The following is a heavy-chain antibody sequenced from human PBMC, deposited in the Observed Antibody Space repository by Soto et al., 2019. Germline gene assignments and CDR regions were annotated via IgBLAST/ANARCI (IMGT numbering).Heavy chain of an antibody. J-gene: IGHJ4*02. CDR2: INAGSGNT. CDR3: AREETYCGADCYSIFDY. CDR1: GYTFTSYG. D-gene: IGHD2-21*01. V-gene: IGHV1-3*01. Sequence: ASVKVSCKASGYTFTSYGMHWVRQAPGQRLEWMGWINAGSGNTKYSQKFQGRVTISRDTSASTVYMELRSLRSEDAAVYYCAREETYCGADCYSIFDYWGQGTLVTVSS.